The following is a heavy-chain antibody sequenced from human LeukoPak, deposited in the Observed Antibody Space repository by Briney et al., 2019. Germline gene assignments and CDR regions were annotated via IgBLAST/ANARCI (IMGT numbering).Heavy chain of an antibody. CDR2: INHSGST. D-gene: IGHD3-22*01. CDR3: ARAAATYYYDSSGYYDKAFDAFDI. J-gene: IGHJ3*02. CDR1: GGPFSGYY. V-gene: IGHV4-34*01. Sequence: SETLSLTCAVYGGPFSGYYWSWIRQPPGKGLEWIGEINHSGSTNYNPSLKSRVTISVDTSKNQFSLKLSSVTAADTAVYYCARAAATYYYDSSGYYDKAFDAFDIWGQGTMVTVSS.